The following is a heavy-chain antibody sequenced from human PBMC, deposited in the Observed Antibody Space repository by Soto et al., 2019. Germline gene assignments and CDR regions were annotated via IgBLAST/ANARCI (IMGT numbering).Heavy chain of an antibody. Sequence: PGGSLRLSCAASGFTFSSYAMSWVHQAPGKGLERDSTFSGPGAGTYYADSVKGRFTISRGNFKSSLYLRMSSLRDEDTAVSYCAKGKVSTTTYTSFDYWGQGTLVTVSS. CDR2: FSGPGAGT. CDR1: GFTFSSYA. D-gene: IGHD3-3*01. V-gene: IGHV3-23*01. CDR3: AKGKVSTTTYTSFDY. J-gene: IGHJ4*02.